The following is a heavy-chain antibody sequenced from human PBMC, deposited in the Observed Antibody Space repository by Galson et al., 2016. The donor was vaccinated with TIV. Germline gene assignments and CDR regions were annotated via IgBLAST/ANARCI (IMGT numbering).Heavy chain of an antibody. CDR3: ARETYGDYDNYDAFDF. J-gene: IGHJ3*01. V-gene: IGHV4-4*07. CDR2: IDTAGGT. Sequence: ETLSLTCTVSGASISSYYWSWFRQPAGKGLEWIGRIDTAGGTNYNPSLKSRVTVSVDTSKNQFSLKLSSVTAADTAVYFCARETYGDYDNYDAFDFWGRGTMVTVSS. D-gene: IGHD4-17*01. CDR1: GASISSYY.